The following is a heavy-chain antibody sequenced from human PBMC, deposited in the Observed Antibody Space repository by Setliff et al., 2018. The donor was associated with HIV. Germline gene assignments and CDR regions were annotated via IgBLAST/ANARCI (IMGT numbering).Heavy chain of an antibody. CDR3: ARHPDSGFYYSPLLNNWYCYL. J-gene: IGHJ2*01. CDR2: ISTSGST. CDR1: GASISTYS. Sequence: PSETLSLTFIVSGASISTYSWSWIRQSPGKGLECIGYISTSGSTNYNPSLKSRVTISLDTSKNQFSLKLTSVTAADTAVYYCARHPDSGFYYSPLLNNWYCYLWGPGTLVTVSS. D-gene: IGHD3-22*01. V-gene: IGHV4-4*09.